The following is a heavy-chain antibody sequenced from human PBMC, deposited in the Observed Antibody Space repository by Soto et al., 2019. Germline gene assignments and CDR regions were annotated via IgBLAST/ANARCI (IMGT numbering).Heavy chain of an antibody. V-gene: IGHV1-18*01. J-gene: IGHJ3*01. Sequence: ASVKVSCKASGYIFNKYGFNWVRQAPGQGLEWMGRISAFNGYTNFAQKFQGRVTLTTDTSTNTAYMELSSLRSDDTAIYDCARGRGVVIPAGTPDAFDVWGQGTMVTVSS. CDR3: ARGRGVVIPAGTPDAFDV. CDR2: ISAFNGYT. CDR1: GYIFNKYG. D-gene: IGHD2-21*01.